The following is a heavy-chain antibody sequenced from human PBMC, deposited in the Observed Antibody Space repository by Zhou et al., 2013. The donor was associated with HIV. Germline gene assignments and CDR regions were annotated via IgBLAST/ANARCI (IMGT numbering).Heavy chain of an antibody. J-gene: IGHJ4*02. D-gene: IGHD6-19*01. CDR1: GDTFSNYN. V-gene: IGHV1-69*05. CDR2: VIPIFGTT. Sequence: QVQLVQSGAEVKKPGSSMKVSCKASGDTFSNYNINWVRHVPGQGLEWMGGVIPIFGTTSYAQKFQGRVTITTDESTSTAYMELSSLRSEDTAVYYCARDTSGWYPLNGYFDYWGQGTLVTVSS. CDR3: ARDTSGWYPLNGYFDY.